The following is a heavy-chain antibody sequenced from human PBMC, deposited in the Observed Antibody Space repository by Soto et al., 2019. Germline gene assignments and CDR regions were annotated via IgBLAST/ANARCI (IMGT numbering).Heavy chain of an antibody. CDR2: ISAYNGNT. CDR1: GYTFTSYG. CDR3: GREGAYYDSLVPYWGDH. V-gene: IGHV1-18*03. J-gene: IGHJ4*02. Sequence: QVQLVQSGAEVKKPGASVKVSCKASGYTFTSYGISWVRQAPGQGLEWMGWISAYNGNTKYAQNLQGRVTMTTDTTSRTAYMERRGLRSEDMAVYYCGREGAYYDSLVPYWGDHWGQGTLVTVA. D-gene: IGHD3-22*01.